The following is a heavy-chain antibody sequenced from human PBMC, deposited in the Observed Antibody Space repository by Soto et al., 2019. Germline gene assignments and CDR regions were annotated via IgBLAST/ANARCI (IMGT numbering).Heavy chain of an antibody. D-gene: IGHD3-10*01. CDR2: INPSGGST. J-gene: IGHJ4*02. CDR1: GYTFTSYY. Sequence: QVQLVQSGAEVKKPGASVKVSCKASGYTFTSYYMHWVRQAPGQGLEWMGIINPSGGSTSYAQKFQGRVTMTRDASTSTVYMELSSLRSEDTAVYYCARVFGFGVPDYWGQGTLVTVSS. V-gene: IGHV1-46*01. CDR3: ARVFGFGVPDY.